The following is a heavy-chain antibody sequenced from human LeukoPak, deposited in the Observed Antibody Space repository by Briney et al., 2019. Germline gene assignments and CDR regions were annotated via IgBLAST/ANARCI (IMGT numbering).Heavy chain of an antibody. V-gene: IGHV3-66*01. CDR2: IYIGGSK. CDR3: AREDYSGYDFYDY. D-gene: IGHD5-12*01. J-gene: IGHJ4*02. Sequence: EPGGSLRLSCAASGFTVSSNYMSWVRQAPGKGLEWVSSIYIGGSKYYADSVKGRFTISRDNPNNTLYLQMHSLRAEDTAVYYCAREDYSGYDFYDYWGQGSLVTVSS. CDR1: GFTVSSNY.